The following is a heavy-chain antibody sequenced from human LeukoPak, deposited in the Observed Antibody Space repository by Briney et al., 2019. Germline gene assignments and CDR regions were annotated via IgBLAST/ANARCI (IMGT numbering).Heavy chain of an antibody. CDR3: AKGPGTYFSYYYYMDV. J-gene: IGHJ6*03. D-gene: IGHD3-10*01. Sequence: QPGGSLRLSCAASGFSFSSYAMSWVRQAPGKGLEWVSSISGSGGSTYHADSVKGRFTISRDNSKNTLYLQINSLRAEDTGVYYCAKGPGTYFSYYYYMDVWGEGTTVTISS. CDR2: ISGSGGST. V-gene: IGHV3-23*01. CDR1: GFSFSSYA.